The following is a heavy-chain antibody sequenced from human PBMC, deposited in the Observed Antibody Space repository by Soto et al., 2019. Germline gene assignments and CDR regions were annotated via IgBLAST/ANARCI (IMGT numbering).Heavy chain of an antibody. D-gene: IGHD2-15*01. CDR1: GFTFSSYA. CDR2: ISSNGGST. J-gene: IGHJ6*02. CDR3: VSAGYRDIAYYYYGMDV. V-gene: IGHV3-64D*08. Sequence: GGSLRLSCSASGFTFSSYAMHWVRQAPGKGLEYVSAISSNGGSTYYADSVKGRLTISRDNSKNTLYLQMSSLRAEDTAVYYCVSAGYRDIAYYYYGMDVWGQGTTVTVSS.